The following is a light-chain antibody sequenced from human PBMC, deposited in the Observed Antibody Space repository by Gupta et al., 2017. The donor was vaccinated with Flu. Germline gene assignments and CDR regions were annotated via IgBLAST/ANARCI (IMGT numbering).Light chain of an antibody. J-gene: IGLJ1*01. Sequence: TGTWYQLLPGTAPKLLIYDNDQRPSGVPDRFSGSKSGSSASLVISGLRSEDEADFFCAAWDDRLHAYVFGTGTKVTVL. V-gene: IGLV1-44*01. CDR3: AAWDDRLHAYV. CDR1: T. CDR2: DND.